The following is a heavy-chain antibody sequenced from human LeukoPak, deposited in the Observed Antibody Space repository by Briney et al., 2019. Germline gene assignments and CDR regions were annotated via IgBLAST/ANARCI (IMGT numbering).Heavy chain of an antibody. CDR1: GFTFRSYA. Sequence: SGGSRRLSCSASGFTFRSYAMHWVRQAPGKGLEYVSAISSNGGRTYYADSVKGRFTISRDNSKNTLYHQMSSLRAEDTAVYYCVKPVNSGVIMNWCDPWGQGTLVTVST. CDR3: VKPVNSGVIMNWCDP. V-gene: IGHV3-64D*06. CDR2: ISSNGGRT. D-gene: IGHD5-12*01. J-gene: IGHJ5*02.